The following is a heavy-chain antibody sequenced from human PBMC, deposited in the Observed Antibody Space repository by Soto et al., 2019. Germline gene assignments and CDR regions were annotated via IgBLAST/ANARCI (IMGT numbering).Heavy chain of an antibody. CDR2: IYYSGST. D-gene: IGHD6-13*01. J-gene: IGHJ3*02. Sequence: QVQLQESGPGLVKPSETLSLTCTVSGGSISSYYWSWIRQPPGKGLEWIGYIYYSGSTNYNPSLTSRVTISVATSKNQFARKLSSVTAADTAVYYCARRYSSAFDIWGQGTMVTVSS. CDR1: GGSISSYY. V-gene: IGHV4-59*08. CDR3: ARRYSSAFDI.